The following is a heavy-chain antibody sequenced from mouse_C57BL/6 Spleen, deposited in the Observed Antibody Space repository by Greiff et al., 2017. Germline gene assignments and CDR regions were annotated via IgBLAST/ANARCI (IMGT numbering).Heavy chain of an antibody. CDR3: ARRGYHTTDY. Sequence: QVQLQQPGAELVKPGASVKLSCKASGYTFTSYWMQWVKQRPGQGLEWIGEIDPSDSDTNYNQKFKGKATLTVDTSSSTAYMQRSSLTSEDSAVYYCARRGYHTTDYWGEGTSVTVSS. CDR1: GYTFTSYW. J-gene: IGHJ4*01. V-gene: IGHV1-50*01. CDR2: IDPSDSDT.